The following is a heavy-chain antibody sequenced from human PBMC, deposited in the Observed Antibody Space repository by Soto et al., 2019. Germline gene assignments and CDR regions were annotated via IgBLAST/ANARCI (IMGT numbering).Heavy chain of an antibody. D-gene: IGHD3-3*02. Sequence: SLRLSCAASGFTFDDYAMHWVRQAPGKGLEWVSGISWNSGSIGYADSVKGRFTISRDNAKNSLYLQMNSLRAEDTALYYCATDTLLATDAFDIWGPGLMGTV. CDR1: GFTFDDYA. CDR3: ATDTLLATDAFDI. CDR2: ISWNSGSI. V-gene: IGHV3-9*01. J-gene: IGHJ3*02.